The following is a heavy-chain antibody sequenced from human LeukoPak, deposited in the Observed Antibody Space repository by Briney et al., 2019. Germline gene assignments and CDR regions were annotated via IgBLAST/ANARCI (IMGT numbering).Heavy chain of an antibody. CDR2: INPNSGGT. J-gene: IGHJ4*02. CDR3: ARDGTGVYNLVQY. CDR1: GYAFTGYY. D-gene: IGHD5-24*01. V-gene: IGHV1-2*02. Sequence: ASVKVSCKASGYAFTGYYMHWVRQAPGQGLEWMGWINPNSGGTNYAQKFQGRVTMTRDTSISAVYMELSRLRSDDTAVYYCARDGTGVYNLVQYWGQGTLVTVSS.